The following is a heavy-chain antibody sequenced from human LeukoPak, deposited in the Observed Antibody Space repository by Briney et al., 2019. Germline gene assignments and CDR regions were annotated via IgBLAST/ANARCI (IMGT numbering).Heavy chain of an antibody. CDR2: IDWDDDK. V-gene: IGHV2-70*11. Sequence: SGPALVKPTQPPPLTRTVSGLSPSTSGMCVNWFRQPPGKALEWLARIDWDDDKYYSTSLKTRLTISKDTSKNQVVLTMTNMDPVATATYLGARRIIRYHFDDWLQGTLVTVSS. J-gene: IGHJ4*02. CDR3: ARRIIRYHFDD. D-gene: IGHD4-17*01. CDR1: GLSPSTSGMC.